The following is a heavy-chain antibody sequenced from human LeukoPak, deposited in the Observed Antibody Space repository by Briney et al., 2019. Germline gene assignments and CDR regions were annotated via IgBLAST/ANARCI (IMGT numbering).Heavy chain of an antibody. Sequence: SVKVSCKASGGTFNSYAISWVRQAPGQGLEWMGGIIPIFGTTNYAQKFQGRVTITTDGSPSTAYMEMSSLRSDDTAVYYCARALVQPSGAFDIWGQGAMVTVSS. D-gene: IGHD1-26*01. J-gene: IGHJ3*02. V-gene: IGHV1-69*05. CDR1: GGTFNSYA. CDR2: IIPIFGTT. CDR3: ARALVQPSGAFDI.